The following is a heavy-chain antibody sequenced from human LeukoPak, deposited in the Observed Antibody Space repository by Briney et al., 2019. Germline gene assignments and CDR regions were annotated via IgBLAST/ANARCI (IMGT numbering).Heavy chain of an antibody. CDR3: AIKIYSSGWPNFDY. Sequence: SVKVSCKASGGTFSSYAISWVRQAPGQGLEWMGRIIPILGIANYAQKFQGRVTITADKSTSTAYMELSSLRSEDTAVYYCAIKIYSSGWPNFDYWGQGTLVTVSS. CDR2: IIPILGIA. D-gene: IGHD6-25*01. J-gene: IGHJ4*02. CDR1: GGTFSSYA. V-gene: IGHV1-69*04.